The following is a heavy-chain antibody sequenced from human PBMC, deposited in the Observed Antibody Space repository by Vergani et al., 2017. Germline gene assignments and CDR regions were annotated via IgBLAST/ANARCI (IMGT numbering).Heavy chain of an antibody. J-gene: IGHJ3*02. Sequence: EVQLLESGGGLVQPGGSLRLSCAASGFTFSSYAMSWVRQAPGKGLEWFSAISGSAGSNYYADSVKGRFTISRDNSKNTLYLQMNSLRAEDTAVYFCAREPLRTYDSSGYYFQDAFDIWGQGTMVTVSS. CDR3: AREPLRTYDSSGYYFQDAFDI. V-gene: IGHV3-23*01. D-gene: IGHD3-22*01. CDR1: GFTFSSYA. CDR2: ISGSAGSN.